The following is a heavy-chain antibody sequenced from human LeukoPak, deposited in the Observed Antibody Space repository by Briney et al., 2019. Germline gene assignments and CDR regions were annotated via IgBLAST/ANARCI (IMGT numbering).Heavy chain of an antibody. D-gene: IGHD3-22*01. V-gene: IGHV4-4*07. Sequence: PSEILSLTCTVSGGSISSYYWSWIRQPAGKGLEWIGRIYTSGSTNYNPSLKSRVTMSVDTSKNQFSLKLSPVTAADTAVYYCARDPLDDSSGYYSSWFDPWGQGTLVTVSS. CDR2: IYTSGST. J-gene: IGHJ5*02. CDR1: GGSISSYY. CDR3: ARDPLDDSSGYYSSWFDP.